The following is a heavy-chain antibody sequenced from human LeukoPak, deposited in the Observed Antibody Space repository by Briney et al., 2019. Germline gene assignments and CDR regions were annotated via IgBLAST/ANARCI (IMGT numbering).Heavy chain of an antibody. CDR1: GFTFSHAW. V-gene: IGHV3-15*01. CDR3: TTIRGFCSGRSCLGY. CDR2: IKSKIDGGTT. J-gene: IGHJ4*02. D-gene: IGHD2-15*01. Sequence: GGSLRLYCAVSGFTFSHAWMSWVRQAPGKGLEWVGRIKSKIDGGTTDYDAPVTGRFTTSSNASKNTLYMQMNSLKSEDTAVYYCTTIRGFCSGRSCLGYWGQGTLVTVSS.